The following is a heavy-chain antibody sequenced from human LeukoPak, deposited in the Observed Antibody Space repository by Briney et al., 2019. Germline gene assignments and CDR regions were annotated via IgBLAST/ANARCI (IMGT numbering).Heavy chain of an antibody. D-gene: IGHD2-15*01. V-gene: IGHV1-3*01. Sequence: ASVKVSCKASGYTFTSYAMHWVRQAPGQRLEWMGWINAGNGNTKYSQKFQGRVTITRDMSTSTAYMELSSLRSEDTAVYYCAADPGYCSGGSCYPYYYYGMDVWGQGTTVTVSS. CDR3: AADPGYCSGGSCYPYYYYGMDV. CDR2: INAGNGNT. CDR1: GYTFTSYA. J-gene: IGHJ6*02.